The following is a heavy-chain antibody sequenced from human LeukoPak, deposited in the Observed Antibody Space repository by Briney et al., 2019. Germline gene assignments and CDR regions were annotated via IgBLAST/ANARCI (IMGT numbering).Heavy chain of an antibody. V-gene: IGHV5-51*01. J-gene: IGHJ4*02. CDR2: IYPVDSNT. Sequence: AASLKISTKGFAYSFTSYWIGSVRQMPRKPLEWMGSIYPVDSNTRYNPSFQGQVTISINNTTNTSYLQCTILKTSDTGMYFCARASGYSGYDPTLMDYWGQGALVTVSS. CDR3: ARASGYSGYDPTLMDY. CDR1: AYSFTSYW. D-gene: IGHD5-12*01.